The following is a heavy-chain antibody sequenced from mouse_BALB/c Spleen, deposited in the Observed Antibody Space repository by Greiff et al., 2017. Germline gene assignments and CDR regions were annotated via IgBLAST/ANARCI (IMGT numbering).Heavy chain of an antibody. CDR1: GFTFSSYA. J-gene: IGHJ1*01. Sequence: EVMLVESGGGLVKPGGSLKLSCAASGFTFSSYAMSWVRQTPEKRLEWVASISSGGSTYYPDSVKGRFTISRDNARNILYLQMSSLRSEDTAMYYCARGRSGYYLVFDVWGAGTTVTVSS. D-gene: IGHD2-3*01. V-gene: IGHV5-6-5*01. CDR2: ISSGGST. CDR3: ARGRSGYYLVFDV.